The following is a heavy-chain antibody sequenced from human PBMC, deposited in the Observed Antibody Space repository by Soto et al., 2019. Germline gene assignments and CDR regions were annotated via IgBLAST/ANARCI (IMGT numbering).Heavy chain of an antibody. D-gene: IGHD3-10*01. CDR2: ISYDGIDK. CDR3: AKDFEFGFPPEFDY. Sequence: GGSLRLSCAASGFSFSSYGMYWVRQAPGRGLEWVALISYDGIDKYHVDSVKGRFTISRDNSKNTLYLQMNSLRAEDTAVYYCAKDFEFGFPPEFDYSGQGTLVTVSS. J-gene: IGHJ4*02. V-gene: IGHV3-30*18. CDR1: GFSFSSYG.